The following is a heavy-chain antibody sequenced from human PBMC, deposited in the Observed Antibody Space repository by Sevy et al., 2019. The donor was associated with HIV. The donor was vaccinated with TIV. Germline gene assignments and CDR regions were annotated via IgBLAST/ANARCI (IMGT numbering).Heavy chain of an antibody. V-gene: IGHV4-34*01. D-gene: IGHD6-13*01. Sequence: SETLSLTCAVHGGSFSGYYWSWIRQPPGKGLEWIGEINHSGSTNYNPSLKSRVTISVDTSKNQFSLKLSSVTAADTAVYYCARFIAAAGRYYFDYWGQGTLVTVSS. CDR3: ARFIAAAGRYYFDY. CDR1: GGSFSGYY. J-gene: IGHJ4*02. CDR2: INHSGST.